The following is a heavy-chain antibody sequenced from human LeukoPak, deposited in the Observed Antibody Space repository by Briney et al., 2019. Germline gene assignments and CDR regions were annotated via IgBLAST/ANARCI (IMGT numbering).Heavy chain of an antibody. V-gene: IGHV1-3*01. Sequence: ASVKVSSKASGYIFSKYLIYWLRQAPGQRPEWMGWINVGNGYTKYSQNFQGRVTFTWDTSASTAYMELTSLRSDDTALYYCARDSSYGPFDYWGQGTLLTASS. CDR2: INVGNGYT. CDR3: ARDSSYGPFDY. J-gene: IGHJ4*02. D-gene: IGHD5-18*01. CDR1: GYIFSKYL.